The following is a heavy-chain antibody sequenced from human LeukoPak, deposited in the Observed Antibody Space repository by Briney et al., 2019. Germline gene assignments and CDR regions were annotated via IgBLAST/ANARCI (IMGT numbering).Heavy chain of an antibody. CDR1: GYTFTGYY. CDR3: ARTVGATTMLPVVY. V-gene: IGHV1-2*02. D-gene: IGHD1-26*01. CDR2: INPNSGGT. J-gene: IGHJ4*02. Sequence: GASVKVSCKAYGYTFTGYYMHWVRQAPGQGLEWMGWINPNSGGTNYAQKFQGRVTMTRDTSISTAYMELSRLRSDDTAVYYCARTVGATTMLPVVYWGQGTLVTVSP.